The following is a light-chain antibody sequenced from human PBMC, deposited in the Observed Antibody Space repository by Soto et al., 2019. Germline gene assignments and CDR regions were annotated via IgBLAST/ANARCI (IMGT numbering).Light chain of an antibody. V-gene: IGLV2-23*02. CDR1: SSDVGSYNF. CDR3: CSFASSSTWV. Sequence: QSALTQPASVSGSPGQSITISCTGTSSDVGSYNFVSWYQQHPGQAPKLMIFDVSERPSGLSNRFSGSKSGNTASLTISGPRAEDEADYYCCSFASSSTWVFGGGTKVTVL. J-gene: IGLJ3*02. CDR2: DVS.